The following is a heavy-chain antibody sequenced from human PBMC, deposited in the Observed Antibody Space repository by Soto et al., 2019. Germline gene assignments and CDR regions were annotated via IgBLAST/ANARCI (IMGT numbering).Heavy chain of an antibody. Sequence: GGSLRLSCSTSGFTFSYFWLNWVRQAPGRGLEWVANINDNGSNKYYVDSVKGRFTISRDNSKNTLYLQMNSLRAEDTALYYCARSLRGVIIDFDSWGQGTLVTVSS. J-gene: IGHJ4*02. CDR2: INDNGSNK. CDR1: GFTFSYFW. D-gene: IGHD3-10*01. CDR3: ARSLRGVIIDFDS. V-gene: IGHV3-7*03.